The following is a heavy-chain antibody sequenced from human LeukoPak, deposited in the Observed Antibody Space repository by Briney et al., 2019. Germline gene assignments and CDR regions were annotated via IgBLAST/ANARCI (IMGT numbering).Heavy chain of an antibody. CDR2: IYHSGST. CDR1: GYSISSGYY. V-gene: IGHV4-38-2*02. D-gene: IGHD6-19*01. J-gene: IGHJ5*02. Sequence: PSETLSLTCTVSGYSISSGYYWGWIRQPPGKGLEWIGSIYHSGSTYYNPSLKSRVTISVDTSKNQFSLKLSSVTAADTAVYYCASSAVAGPWGQGTLVTVSS. CDR3: ASSAVAGP.